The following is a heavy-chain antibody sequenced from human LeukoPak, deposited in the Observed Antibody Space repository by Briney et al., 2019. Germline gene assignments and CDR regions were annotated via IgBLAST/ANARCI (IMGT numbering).Heavy chain of an antibody. Sequence: ASVKVSCKASGYSFSSYGFSWVRQAPGQGLEWMGRINPNSGGTNYAQKFQGRVTMTRDTSISTAYMELNNLRSDDTAVYYCTRGRITLIVVSPFDYWGQGTLVTVSS. D-gene: IGHD3-22*01. V-gene: IGHV1-2*06. CDR2: INPNSGGT. J-gene: IGHJ4*02. CDR1: GYSFSSYG. CDR3: TRGRITLIVVSPFDY.